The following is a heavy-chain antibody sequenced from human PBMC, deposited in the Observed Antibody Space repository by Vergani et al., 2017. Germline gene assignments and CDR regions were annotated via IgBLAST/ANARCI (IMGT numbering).Heavy chain of an antibody. CDR1: GFTFSDYY. CDR2: ISSSSSYT. CDR3: AREGGYSYGYSDY. D-gene: IGHD5-18*01. Sequence: QVQLVESGGGLVKPGGSLRLSCAASGFTFSDYYMSWIRQAPGKGLEWVSYISSSSSYTNYADAVKGLFTISRDNTKNSLYLQMNSLRAEDTAVYYCAREGGYSYGYSDYWGQGTLVTVSS. V-gene: IGHV3-11*05. J-gene: IGHJ4*02.